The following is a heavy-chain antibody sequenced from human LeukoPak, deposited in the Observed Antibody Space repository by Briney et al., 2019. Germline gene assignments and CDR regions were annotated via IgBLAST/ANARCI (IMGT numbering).Heavy chain of an antibody. D-gene: IGHD3-22*01. V-gene: IGHV4-61*02. CDR2: IYTSGST. CDR1: GGSISSGSYY. J-gene: IGHJ3*02. CDR3: ARDRLYYYDSSGYDAFDI. Sequence: SKTLSLTCTVSGGSISSGSYYWSWIRQPAGKGLEWIGRIYTSGSTNYNPSLKSRVTISVDTSKNQFSLKLSSVTAADTAVYYCARDRLYYYDSSGYDAFDIWGQGTMVTVSS.